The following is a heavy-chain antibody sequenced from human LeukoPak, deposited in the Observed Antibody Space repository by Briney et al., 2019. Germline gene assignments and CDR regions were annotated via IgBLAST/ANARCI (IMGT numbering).Heavy chain of an antibody. CDR1: GFTFDDYA. D-gene: IGHD4/OR15-4a*01. CDR2: ISWNSGSI. V-gene: IGHV3-9*01. Sequence: PGGSLRLSCAASGFTFDDYAMHWVRQAPGKGLEWVSGISWNSGSIGYADSVKGRFTISRDNAKNSLYLQMNNLRAEDTAVYYCADPPNRDFWGQGTLVTVSS. CDR3: ADPPNRDF. J-gene: IGHJ4*02.